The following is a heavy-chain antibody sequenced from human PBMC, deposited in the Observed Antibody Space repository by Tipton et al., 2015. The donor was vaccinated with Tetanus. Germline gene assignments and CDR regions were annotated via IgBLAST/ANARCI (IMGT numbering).Heavy chain of an antibody. J-gene: IGHJ4*02. CDR1: GFTFDDYA. D-gene: IGHD3-22*01. V-gene: IGHV3-9*01. CDR3: AKDFGKGFKYYDSSGYFDY. CDR2: ISWNSGSI. Sequence: RSLRLSCAASGFTFDDYAMHWVRQAPGKGLEWVSGISWNSGSIGYADSVKGRFTISRDNAKNSLYLQMNSLRAEDTALYYCAKDFGKGFKYYDSSGYFDYWGQGTLVTVSS.